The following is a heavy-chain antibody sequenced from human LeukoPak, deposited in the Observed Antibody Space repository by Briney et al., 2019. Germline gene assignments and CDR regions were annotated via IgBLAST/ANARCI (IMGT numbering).Heavy chain of an antibody. J-gene: IGHJ4*02. V-gene: IGHV1-8*03. CDR3: ARGWGRRAAAPSY. CDR2: MNPNSGNT. Sequence: ASVKVSCKASGYTFTSYDINWVRQATGQGLEWMGWMNPNSGNTGYAQKFQGRVTITRNTSISTAYMELSSLRSEDTAVYHCARGWGRRAAAPSYWGQGTLVTVSS. CDR1: GYTFTSYD. D-gene: IGHD6-25*01.